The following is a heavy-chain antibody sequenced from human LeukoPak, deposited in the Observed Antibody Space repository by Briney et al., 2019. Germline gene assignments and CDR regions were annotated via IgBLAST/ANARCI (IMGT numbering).Heavy chain of an antibody. V-gene: IGHV3-21*01. CDR1: GFTFSSYS. CDR3: ARDKWSYYGLDL. CDR2: ISSSSSYI. J-gene: IGHJ6*02. Sequence: GGSLRLSCAASGFTFSSYSMNWVRQAPGKGLEWVSSISSSSSYIYYADSVKGRFTISRDNAKNSLYLQMNSLRVEDTAVYYCARDKWSYYGLDLWGQGTTVSVSS. D-gene: IGHD1-26*01.